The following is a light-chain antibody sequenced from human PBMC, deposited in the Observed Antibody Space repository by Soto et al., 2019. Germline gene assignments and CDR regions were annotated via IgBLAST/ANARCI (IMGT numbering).Light chain of an antibody. CDR3: QPYNSYPWT. CDR1: QSISSW. CDR2: DAS. J-gene: IGKJ1*01. Sequence: DIQMTQSPSTLSASVGDRVTITCRASQSISSWLAWYQQKPGKAPKLLIYDASSLESGVPSRFSGSGSGTEFTLTISSLQPDDFATYYCQPYNSYPWTFGQGNKVEIK. V-gene: IGKV1-5*01.